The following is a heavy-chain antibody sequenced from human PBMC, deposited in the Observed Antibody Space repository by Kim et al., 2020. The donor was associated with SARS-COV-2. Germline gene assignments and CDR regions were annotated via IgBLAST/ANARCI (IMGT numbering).Heavy chain of an antibody. V-gene: IGHV3-53*01. CDR1: GFTVSSNY. Sequence: GGSLRLSCAASGFTVSSNYMSWVRQAPGKGLEWVSVIYSGGSTYYADSVKGRFTISRDNSKNTLYLQMNSLRAEDTAVYYCARDIWFRDPTSRNGDYWGQGTLVTVSS. CDR2: IYSGGST. CDR3: ARDIWFRDPTSRNGDY. D-gene: IGHD3-10*01. J-gene: IGHJ4*02.